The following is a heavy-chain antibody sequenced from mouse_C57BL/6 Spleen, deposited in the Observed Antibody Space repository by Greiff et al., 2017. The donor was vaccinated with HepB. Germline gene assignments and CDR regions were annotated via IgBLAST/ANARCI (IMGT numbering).Heavy chain of an antibody. CDR2: IYPGSGNT. V-gene: IGHV1-66*01. Sequence: QVHVKQSGPELVKPGASVKISCKASGYSFTSYYIHWVKQRPGQGLEWIGWIYPGSGNTKYNEKFKGKATLTADTSSSTAYMQLGSLTSEDSAVYYCARDYGLDYWGQGTTLTVSS. D-gene: IGHD1-1*01. CDR3: ARDYGLDY. CDR1: GYSFTSYY. J-gene: IGHJ2*01.